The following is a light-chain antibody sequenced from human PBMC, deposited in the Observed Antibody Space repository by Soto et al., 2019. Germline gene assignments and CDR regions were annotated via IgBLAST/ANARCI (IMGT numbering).Light chain of an antibody. V-gene: IGKV1-39*01. CDR3: QQSYSTPRALT. J-gene: IGKJ4*01. CDR2: AAS. CDR1: QSISSY. Sequence: DIQMTQSPSSLSASVGYRVTITCRASQSISSYLNWYQQKPGKAPQLLIYAASSLQSGVPSRFSGSGSGTDFTLTISSLQPEDVATYYCQQSYSTPRALTFGGGTKVEIK.